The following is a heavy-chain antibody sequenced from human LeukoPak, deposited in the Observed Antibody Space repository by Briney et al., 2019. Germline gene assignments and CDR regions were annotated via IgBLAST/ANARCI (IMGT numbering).Heavy chain of an antibody. CDR1: GYNLANYG. V-gene: IGHV1-69*13. Sequence: GASVKVSCKASGYNLANYGISWVRQAPGQGLEWMGGIIPIFGTANYAQKFQGRVTITADESTSTAYMELSSLRSEDTAVYYCARGGHSYGSFRLYFDYWGQGTLVTVSS. CDR3: ARGGHSYGSFRLYFDY. CDR2: IIPIFGTA. D-gene: IGHD5-18*01. J-gene: IGHJ4*02.